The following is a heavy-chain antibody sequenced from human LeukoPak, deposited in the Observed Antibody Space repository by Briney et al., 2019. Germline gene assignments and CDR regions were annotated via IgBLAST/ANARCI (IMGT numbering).Heavy chain of an antibody. CDR3: ARHSRSGYIGYENAFDI. V-gene: IGHV4-39*01. D-gene: IGHD5-12*01. CDR1: GDSISSSSYC. J-gene: IGHJ3*02. CDR2: IYNSANT. Sequence: SETLSLTCTVSGDSISSSSYCWDWIRPPPGKGLEWIGNIYNSANTHYNPSLKTRITMSVYTSKNQFSLKLNSVTAADTGIYYCARHSRSGYIGYENAFDIWGQGTMVTVSS.